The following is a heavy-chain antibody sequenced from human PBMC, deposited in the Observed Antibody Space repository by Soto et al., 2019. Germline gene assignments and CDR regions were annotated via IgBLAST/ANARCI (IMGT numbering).Heavy chain of an antibody. D-gene: IGHD1-1*01. V-gene: IGHV1-69*01. CDR2: IIPIFGTA. CDR1: GGTFSSYA. J-gene: IGHJ4*02. Sequence: QVQLVQSGAEVKKPGSSVKVSCKASGGTFSSYAISWVRQAPGQGLEWMGGIIPIFGTANYAQKFQGIVTMTADESTRTAYRELRRLRSGDTAVSYCARGGWGWNDGEVIDYWGQGTLVTVSS. CDR3: ARGGWGWNDGEVIDY.